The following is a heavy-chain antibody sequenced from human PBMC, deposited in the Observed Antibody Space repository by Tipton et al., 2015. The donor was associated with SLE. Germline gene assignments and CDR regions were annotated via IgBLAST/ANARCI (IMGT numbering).Heavy chain of an antibody. D-gene: IGHD3-10*01. V-gene: IGHV4-34*01. Sequence: GLVKPSQTLSLSCAVSGGSFNGYFWTWIRQPPGKGLEWIAEIIHSGVTNYNPSLRSRVNISVDMSKSQVSLKLSSVTAADTAVYYCARGEGYYGSGSYQGWFDPWGQGTLVTVSS. CDR2: IIHSGVT. CDR3: ARGEGYYGSGSYQGWFDP. J-gene: IGHJ5*02. CDR1: GGSFNGYF.